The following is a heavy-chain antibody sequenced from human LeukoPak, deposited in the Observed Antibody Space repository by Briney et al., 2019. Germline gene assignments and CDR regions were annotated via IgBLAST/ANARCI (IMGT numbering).Heavy chain of an antibody. CDR3: ARDRVWFGEYDY. J-gene: IGHJ4*02. CDR1: GYTFTSYY. V-gene: IGHV1-46*01. Sequence: ASVKVSCKASGYTFTSYYMHWVRQAPGQGLEWMGLINPTGGSTGYAQKFQGRVTMTRDMSTSTDYMELSSLRSEDTAIYYCARDRVWFGEYDYWGQGTLVTVSS. D-gene: IGHD3-10*01. CDR2: INPTGGST.